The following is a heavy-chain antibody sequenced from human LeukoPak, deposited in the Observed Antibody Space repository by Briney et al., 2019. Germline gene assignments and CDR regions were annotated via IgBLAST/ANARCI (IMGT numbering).Heavy chain of an antibody. V-gene: IGHV3-30*02. D-gene: IGHD2-2*01. J-gene: IGHJ4*02. CDR3: AKIEGKYQLANVPDH. CDR1: GFTFSTYG. Sequence: PGGSLRRSCAASGFTFSTYGMHWVRQAPGKGLEWVAFIRYDGNNKYYADFVKGRFTISRDNSKNTLYLHMNSLRTEDTAVYYCAKIEGKYQLANVPDHWGQGTLVTVSS. CDR2: IRYDGNNK.